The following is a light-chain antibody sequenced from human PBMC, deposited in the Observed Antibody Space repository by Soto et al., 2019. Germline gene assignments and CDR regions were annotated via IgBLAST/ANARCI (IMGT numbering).Light chain of an antibody. Sequence: DIVMTQSPDSLAVFLGERATINCKPSQSVLYSSNNRDSLAWYQQKPGLPPKLLIYWASIRASGVPDRFSGGGSGTDFTLTISSLQAEDVAVYYCQQYYSTMYTFGQGTKLEIK. CDR2: WAS. J-gene: IGKJ2*01. CDR1: QSVLYSSNNRDS. V-gene: IGKV4-1*01. CDR3: QQYYSTMYT.